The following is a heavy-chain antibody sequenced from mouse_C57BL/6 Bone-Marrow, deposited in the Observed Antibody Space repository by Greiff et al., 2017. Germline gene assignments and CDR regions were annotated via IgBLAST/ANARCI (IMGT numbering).Heavy chain of an antibody. Sequence: QVQLQQSGPELVKPGASVKLSCKASGYTFTSYDINWVKQRPGQGLEWIGWIYPRDGSTKYNEKFKGKATLTVDTSSSTAYMELHSLTSEDSAVYFCERWGYYGSSSWYCDVWGTGTTVTVSS. CDR2: IYPRDGST. J-gene: IGHJ1*03. D-gene: IGHD1-1*01. CDR1: GYTFTSYD. V-gene: IGHV1-85*01. CDR3: ERWGYYGSSSWYCDV.